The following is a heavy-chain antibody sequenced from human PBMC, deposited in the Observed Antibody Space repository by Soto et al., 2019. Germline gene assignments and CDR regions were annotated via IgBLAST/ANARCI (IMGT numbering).Heavy chain of an antibody. J-gene: IGHJ3*01. CDR2: LYDVDGS. CDR1: GLTVSGKKY. CDR3: ASWHKRELANDE. D-gene: IGHD1-7*01. V-gene: IGHV3-53*01. Sequence: ESGGGLIQPGESLRLSCAAFGLTVSGKKYVAWVRQAPGKGLEWVSALYDVDGSFYADSVKGRFTTSSDSSKTTVYLQMKGLKPENTAYYYLASWHKRELANDEWGQGTTFTVSS.